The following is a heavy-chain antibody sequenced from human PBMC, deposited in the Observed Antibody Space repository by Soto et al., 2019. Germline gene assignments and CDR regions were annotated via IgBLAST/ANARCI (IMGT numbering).Heavy chain of an antibody. Sequence: SVKVSCKASGGTFSSYAISWVRQAPGQGLEWMGGIIPIFGTANYAQKFQGRVTITADGSTSTAYMELSSLRSEDTAVYYCASPPRGVVTRGYYYSGRDVWGQGTTVTVPS. CDR3: ASPPRGVVTRGYYYSGRDV. D-gene: IGHD3-22*01. J-gene: IGHJ6*02. CDR1: GGTFSSYA. CDR2: IIPIFGTA. V-gene: IGHV1-69*13.